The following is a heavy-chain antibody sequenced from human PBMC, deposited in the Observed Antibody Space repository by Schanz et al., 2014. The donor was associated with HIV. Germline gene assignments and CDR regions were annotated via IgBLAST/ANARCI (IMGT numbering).Heavy chain of an antibody. J-gene: IGHJ6*02. CDR3: ARDYRFLQEYYYGMDV. Sequence: EVQLVESGGALVQPGGSLRLSCVASGFTFSGYWMHWVRQAPGKGLVWVSRINSDGSSTTYADYVKGRFTISRDNAKNTLYLEMNRLRAEDTAVYYCARDYRFLQEYYYGMDVWGQGTTVSVS. D-gene: IGHD3-3*01. V-gene: IGHV3-74*01. CDR2: INSDGSST. CDR1: GFTFSGYW.